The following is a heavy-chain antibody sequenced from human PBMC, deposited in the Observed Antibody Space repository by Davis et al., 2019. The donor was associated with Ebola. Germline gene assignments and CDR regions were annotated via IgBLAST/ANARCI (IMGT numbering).Heavy chain of an antibody. V-gene: IGHV3-30*04. J-gene: IGHJ6*02. Sequence: GESLKISCAASGFTFSSYAMHWVRQAPGKGLEWVAVISYDGSNKYYADSVKGRFTISRDNSKNTLYLQMNSLRAEDTAVYYCAKDLGAAGTLKSPYYYYGMDVWGQGTTVTVSS. CDR1: GFTFSSYA. CDR2: ISYDGSNK. CDR3: AKDLGAAGTLKSPYYYYGMDV. D-gene: IGHD6-13*01.